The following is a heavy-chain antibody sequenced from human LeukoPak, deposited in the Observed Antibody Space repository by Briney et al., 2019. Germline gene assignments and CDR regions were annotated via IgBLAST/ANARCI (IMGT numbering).Heavy chain of an antibody. D-gene: IGHD3-3*01. CDR3: ARGSVRGVKYYYYGMDV. J-gene: IGHJ6*02. CDR1: GGSISSGGYS. CDR2: IYHSGST. Sequence: PSQTLSLTCAVSGGSISSGGYSWSWIRQPPGKGPEWIGYIYHSGSTYYNPSLESRVTISVDRSKNQFSLKLSSVTAADTAVYYCARGSVRGVKYYYYGMDVWGQGTTVTVSS. V-gene: IGHV4-30-2*01.